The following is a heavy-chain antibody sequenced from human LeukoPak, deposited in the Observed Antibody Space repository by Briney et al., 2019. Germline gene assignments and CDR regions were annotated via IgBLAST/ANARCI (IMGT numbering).Heavy chain of an antibody. D-gene: IGHD2-15*01. CDR1: GGSFSGYY. Sequence: PSETLSLTCAVYGGSFSGYYWSWIRQPPGKGLEWIGEINHSGSTNYNPSLKSRVTISVDTSKNQFSLKLSSVTAADTAVYYCVRGPGQYCSGGSCYPFDYWGQGTLVTVSS. CDR3: VRGPGQYCSGGSCYPFDY. J-gene: IGHJ4*02. V-gene: IGHV4-34*01. CDR2: INHSGST.